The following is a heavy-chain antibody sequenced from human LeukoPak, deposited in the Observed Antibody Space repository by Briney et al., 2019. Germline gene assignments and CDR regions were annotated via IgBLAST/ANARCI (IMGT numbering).Heavy chain of an antibody. J-gene: IGHJ4*02. Sequence: ASVKVSCKVSGYTFTSYGISWVRQAPGQGLEWMGWISAYNGNTNYAQKLQGRVTMTTDTSTSTAYMELRSLRSDDTAVYYCARGSFGVLRFLEWSGTLDYWGQGTLVTVSS. CDR3: ARGSFGVLRFLEWSGTLDY. CDR1: GYTFTSYG. V-gene: IGHV1-18*01. CDR2: ISAYNGNT. D-gene: IGHD3-3*01.